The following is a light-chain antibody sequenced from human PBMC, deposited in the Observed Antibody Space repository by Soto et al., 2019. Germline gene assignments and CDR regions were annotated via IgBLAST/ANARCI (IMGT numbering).Light chain of an antibody. CDR2: DVI. CDR1: TSDVGGYNY. V-gene: IGLV2-14*01. J-gene: IGLJ1*01. Sequence: QSALTQPASVYGSPGQSITISCTGTTSDVGGYNYVSWHQQHPGKAPKLMIYDVINRPSGVSNRFSGSKSDNTASLTISGLQAEDEADYYCTSYTSSGTHVFGSGTKVTVL. CDR3: TSYTSSGTHV.